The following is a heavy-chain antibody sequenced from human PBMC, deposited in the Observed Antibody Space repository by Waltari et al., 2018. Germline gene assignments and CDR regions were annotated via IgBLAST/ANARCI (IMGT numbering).Heavy chain of an antibody. CDR2: IKRXSDGGTT. V-gene: IGHV3-15*07. J-gene: IGHJ4*02. Sequence: XQLVXSGGGLXKPGGSLRLXCVASGFSFSDAWMNWVRQAPGKXLEWVXRIKRXSDGGTTGYAXPVKGRFIISRDDSKNTXSLQMNSLXTXDTXVYYCTTGRDEXWGQGSXVTVSS. CDR3: TTGRDEX. CDR1: GFSFSDAW.